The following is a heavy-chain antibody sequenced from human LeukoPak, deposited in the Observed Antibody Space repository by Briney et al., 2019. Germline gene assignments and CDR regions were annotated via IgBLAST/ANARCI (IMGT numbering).Heavy chain of an antibody. D-gene: IGHD3-10*01. V-gene: IGHV4-59*01. Sequence: SETLSLTCTFSGGSISSYYWSWIRQPPGKGLEWIGYIYYSGSTNYNPSLKSRVTISVDTSKNQFSLKLRSVTAADTAVYYCATQFGEKFDCWGQGVLVSVSS. CDR3: ATQFGEKFDC. CDR2: IYYSGST. J-gene: IGHJ4*02. CDR1: GGSISSYY.